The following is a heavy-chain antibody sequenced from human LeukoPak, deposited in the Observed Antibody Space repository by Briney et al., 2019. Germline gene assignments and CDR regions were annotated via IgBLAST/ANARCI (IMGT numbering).Heavy chain of an antibody. CDR1: GFTFSSYW. D-gene: IGHD4-23*01. V-gene: IGHV3-74*01. J-gene: IGHJ4*02. CDR2: IASDGSST. Sequence: PGGSLRLSCAASGFTFSSYWMNWVRQAPGKGLVWVSRIASDGSSTTYADSVKGRFTISRDNPKNTLYVQMNSLRAEDTAVYYCARGRGADYGGNSGYFDYWGQGTLVTVSS. CDR3: ARGRGADYGGNSGYFDY.